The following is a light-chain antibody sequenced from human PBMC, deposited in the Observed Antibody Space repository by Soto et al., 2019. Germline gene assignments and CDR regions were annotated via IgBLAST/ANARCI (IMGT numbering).Light chain of an antibody. CDR1: QSISSW. CDR2: KAS. J-gene: IGKJ2*01. Sequence: DIPMTQSPSTLSASVGDRVTLTCRASQSISSWLAWYQQKPGKAPKLLIYKASSLESGVPSRFSGSGSGTEFTLTISSLQPDDFATYYCQQYNSYSYTFGQGTKLEIK. CDR3: QQYNSYSYT. V-gene: IGKV1-5*03.